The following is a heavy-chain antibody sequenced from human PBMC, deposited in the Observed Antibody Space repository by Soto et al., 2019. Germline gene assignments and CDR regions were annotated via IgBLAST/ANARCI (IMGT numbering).Heavy chain of an antibody. J-gene: IGHJ4*02. D-gene: IGHD2-2*01. CDR2: ISITGGST. Sequence: GPSLRLSARASGFTFIIYAIHWIRQASGKGLDYVSAISITGGSTYDADSVKGRFTISRDNSKDTVYLQMSSLRSEDSAVYYCVARYCSSTTCYQVDDWGQGT. CDR3: VARYCSSTTCYQVDD. CDR1: GFTFIIYA. V-gene: IGHV3-64D*06.